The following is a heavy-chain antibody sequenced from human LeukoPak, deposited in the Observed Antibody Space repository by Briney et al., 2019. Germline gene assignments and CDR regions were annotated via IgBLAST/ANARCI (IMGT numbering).Heavy chain of an antibody. CDR1: GFTFSDYS. V-gene: IGHV3-21*01. CDR2: INPTSTSI. D-gene: IGHD3-22*01. Sequence: GGSLRLSCAASGFTFSDYSINWVRQAPGEGLEWGSSINPTSTSIYYADPVKGRFTISRDNAKSSLYLQMNSLRAEDTARYYCVRLRRNSDRSGYYYFYNYWGQGIQVTVSS. J-gene: IGHJ4*02. CDR3: VRLRRNSDRSGYYYFYNY.